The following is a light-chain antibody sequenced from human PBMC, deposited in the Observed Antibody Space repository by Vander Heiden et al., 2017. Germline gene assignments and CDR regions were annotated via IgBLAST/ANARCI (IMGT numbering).Light chain of an antibody. J-gene: IGLJ2*01. V-gene: IGLV3-1*01. CDR1: NLGDNY. CDR2: KDS. CDR3: QAWDSSTVV. Sequence: SSALTQPPSVSVSPGQTARITCSGDNLGDNYAYWDQQKPGQSPVLVIYKDSKRASGIPERFSGSNSGNTATLTISGTQARDEADYYWQAWDSSTVVFGGGTKRTVL.